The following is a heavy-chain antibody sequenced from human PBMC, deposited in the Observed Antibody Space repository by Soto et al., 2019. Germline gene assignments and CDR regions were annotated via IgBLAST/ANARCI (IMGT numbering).Heavy chain of an antibody. Sequence: APVKGSCKAFGGPFSSYAISWVRQAPGQGLEWMGWISAYNGNTNYAQKLQGRVTMTTDTSTSTAYMELRSLRSDDTAVYYCARVIAAAGAFDPWGQGTLVTVSS. CDR3: ARVIAAAGAFDP. J-gene: IGHJ5*02. V-gene: IGHV1-18*01. CDR2: ISAYNGNT. CDR1: GGPFSSYA. D-gene: IGHD6-13*01.